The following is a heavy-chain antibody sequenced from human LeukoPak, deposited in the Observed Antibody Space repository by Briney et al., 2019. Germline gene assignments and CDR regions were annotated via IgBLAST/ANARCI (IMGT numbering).Heavy chain of an antibody. Sequence: GGSLRLSCAASGFTFSSYSMNWVRQAPGKGLEWVSFISSSSSYIYYADSVKGRFTISRDNAKNSLYLQMNSLRAEDTAVYYWARSQKRVGVVAAAFDYWGQGTLVTVSS. CDR2: ISSSSSYI. CDR3: ARSQKRVGVVAAAFDY. J-gene: IGHJ4*02. CDR1: GFTFSSYS. V-gene: IGHV3-21*01. D-gene: IGHD2-15*01.